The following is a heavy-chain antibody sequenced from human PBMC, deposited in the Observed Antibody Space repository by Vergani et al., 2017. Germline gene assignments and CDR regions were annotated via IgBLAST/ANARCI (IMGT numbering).Heavy chain of an antibody. CDR3: ARVVVHTIKVGLFDP. CDR1: GGPISSSNW. D-gene: IGHD2-8*02. Sequence: QVQLQESGPGLVKPPGTLSLTCAVSGGPISSSNWWSWVRQPPWKGLEWIGEIYHSGSTNYNPSLKSRVTIPVDKSKNQFSLKLSSVTAADTAVYYCARVVVHTIKVGLFDPWGQGTLVTVSS. V-gene: IGHV4-4*03. CDR2: IYHSGST. J-gene: IGHJ5*02.